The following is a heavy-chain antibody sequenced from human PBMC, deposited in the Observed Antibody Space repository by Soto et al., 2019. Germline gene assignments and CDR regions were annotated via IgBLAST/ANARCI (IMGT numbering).Heavy chain of an antibody. CDR2: TRNKANSYTT. Sequence: GGSLRLSCAASGFTFSDHYMDWVRQAPGKGLEWVGRTRNKANSYTTEYAASVKGRFTISRDDSKNSLYLQMNSLKTEDTAVYYCASSLRLERPRGYYYGMDVWGQGTTVTVSS. D-gene: IGHD1-1*01. J-gene: IGHJ6*02. CDR3: ASSLRLERPRGYYYGMDV. V-gene: IGHV3-72*01. CDR1: GFTFSDHY.